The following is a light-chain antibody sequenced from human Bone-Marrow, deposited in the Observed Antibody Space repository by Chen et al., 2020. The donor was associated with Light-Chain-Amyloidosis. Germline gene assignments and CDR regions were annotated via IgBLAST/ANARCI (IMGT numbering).Light chain of an antibody. CDR3: QVWDRSSDRPV. Sequence: SYVLTQPSSVSVAPGQTATIACGGNNIGSTSVHWYQQTPGQAPLLVVYDDSDRPSGIPERLSGSKSGNTATLTISGVEAGDEADYYCQVWDRSSDRPVFGGGTKLTVL. CDR2: DDS. J-gene: IGLJ3*02. CDR1: NIGSTS. V-gene: IGLV3-21*02.